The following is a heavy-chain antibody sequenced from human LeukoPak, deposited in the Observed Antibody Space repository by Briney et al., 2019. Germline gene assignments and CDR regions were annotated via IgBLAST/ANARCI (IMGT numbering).Heavy chain of an antibody. CDR2: MNPNSGNT. CDR1: GYTFTSYD. J-gene: IGHJ5*02. V-gene: IGHV1-8*01. D-gene: IGHD6-13*01. CDR3: ASLGIAAADKMFDP. Sequence: ASVKVSCKASGYTFTSYDINWVRQATGQGPEWMGCMNPNSGNTGYAQKFQGRVTMTRNTSISTAYMELSSLRSEDTAVYYCASLGIAAADKMFDPWGQGTLVTVSS.